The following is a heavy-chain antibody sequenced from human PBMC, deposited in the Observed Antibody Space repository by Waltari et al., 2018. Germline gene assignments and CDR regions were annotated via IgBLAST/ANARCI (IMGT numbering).Heavy chain of an antibody. V-gene: IGHV4-34*01. CDR2: IYHSGST. CDR1: GGSFSGYY. D-gene: IGHD3-10*01. Sequence: QVQLQQWGAGLLKPSETLSLTCAVYGGSFSGYYWSWIRQPPGKGLEWIGEIYHSGSTNYNPSLKSRVTISVDKSKNQFSLKLSSVTAADTAVYYCARTLGVQGARGYFQHWGQGTLVTVSS. J-gene: IGHJ1*01. CDR3: ARTLGVQGARGYFQH.